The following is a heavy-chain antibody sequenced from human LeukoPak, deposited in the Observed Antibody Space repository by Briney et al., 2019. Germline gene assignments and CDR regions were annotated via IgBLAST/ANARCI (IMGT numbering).Heavy chain of an antibody. CDR2: FDPEDGET. J-gene: IGHJ3*02. CDR1: GYTLTELS. D-gene: IGHD6-13*01. CDR3: ATLGRYSSSWLDAFDI. V-gene: IGHV1-24*01. Sequence: GASVTVSFKVSGYTLTELSMHWVRQAPGKGLEWMGGFDPEDGETIYAQKFQGRVTMTEDTSTDTAYMELSSLRSEDTAVYYCATLGRYSSSWLDAFDIWGQGTMVTVSS.